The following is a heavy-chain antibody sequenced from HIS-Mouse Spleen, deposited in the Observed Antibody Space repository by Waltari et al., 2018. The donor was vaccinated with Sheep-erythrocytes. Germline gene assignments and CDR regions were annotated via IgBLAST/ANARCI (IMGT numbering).Heavy chain of an antibody. V-gene: IGHV5-51*03. CDR3: ARRTYYDFWSGYYTDAFDI. CDR2: IYPWDSYT. D-gene: IGHD3-3*01. Sequence: EVQLVQSGAEVKKPGESLKISCKGSGYSFTSYWIGWVRQMPGKGLEWMGVIYPWDSYTRYSPSFQGQVTISADKSISTAYLQWSSLKASDTAMYYCARRTYYDFWSGYYTDAFDIWGQGTMVTVSS. CDR1: GYSFTSYW. J-gene: IGHJ3*02.